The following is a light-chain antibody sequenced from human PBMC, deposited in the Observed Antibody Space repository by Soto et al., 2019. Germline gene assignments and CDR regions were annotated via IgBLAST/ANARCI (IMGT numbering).Light chain of an antibody. CDR3: QQSDSIPIT. Sequence: DIQLTQSPSSLSASVGDRVTLPCRASQTISRNLNWYQQKPGKAPKLLIYAASSLQSGVPSRFSGSGSGTDFTLAISSLQPEDFATYYCQQSDSIPITFGQGTRLEIK. CDR1: QTISRN. V-gene: IGKV1-39*01. CDR2: AAS. J-gene: IGKJ5*01.